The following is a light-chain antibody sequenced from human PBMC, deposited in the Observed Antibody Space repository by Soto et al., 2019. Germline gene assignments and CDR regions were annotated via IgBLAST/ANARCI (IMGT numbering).Light chain of an antibody. Sequence: QSALTQPASVSGSPGQSITISCTGTSSDVGSYNLVSWYQQHPGKAPRLMIYEGNKRPSGVSNRFSGSKSGNTASLTISGLQAEDEADYYCCSYAGSSTLMFGAGTQLTVL. V-gene: IGLV2-23*01. CDR2: EGN. CDR3: CSYAGSSTLM. CDR1: SSDVGSYNL. J-gene: IGLJ7*01.